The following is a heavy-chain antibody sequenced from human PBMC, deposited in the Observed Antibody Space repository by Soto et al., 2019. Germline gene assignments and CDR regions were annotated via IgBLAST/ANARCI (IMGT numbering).Heavy chain of an antibody. CDR2: INDSGST. V-gene: IGHV4-34*01. Sequence: QVQLQQWGAGLLKPSETLSLTCAVYGGSLSNSHWSWIRQPPGKGLEWIGEINDSGSTNYNPSLKSRVTRSIDTSKNQFSLKLNALTAADTAVYYCSRSLVAWGQGTLVTVSS. CDR1: GGSLSNSH. CDR3: SRSLVA. J-gene: IGHJ5*02. D-gene: IGHD2-8*02.